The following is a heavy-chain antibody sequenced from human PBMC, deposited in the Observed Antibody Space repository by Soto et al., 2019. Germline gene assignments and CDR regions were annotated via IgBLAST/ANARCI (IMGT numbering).Heavy chain of an antibody. CDR2: MDPNSGST. V-gene: IGHV1-8*01. CDR1: GYTFTTYD. Sequence: GASEKVSCTASGYTFTTYDINWVRQAPGQGLEWLGWMDPNSGSTGYAQNFQGRITMTRNISRNTAHMELSSLQSEDTAVYYCARERKFDFWRKGLDVWGQGTTVTVSS. D-gene: IGHD3-3*01. CDR3: ARERKFDFWRKGLDV. J-gene: IGHJ6*02.